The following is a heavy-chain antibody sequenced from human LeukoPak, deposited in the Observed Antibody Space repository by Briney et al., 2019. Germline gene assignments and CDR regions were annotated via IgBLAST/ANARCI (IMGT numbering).Heavy chain of an antibody. V-gene: IGHV3-11*05. CDR2: ISSSSSYI. J-gene: IGHJ4*02. Sequence: GGSLRLSCAASGFTFSDYYMSWIRQAPGKGLEWVSYISSSSSYINYADSVKGRFTISRDNAKNSLYLQMNSLRADDTAVYYCARERLGELSYHDYWGQGILVTVSS. D-gene: IGHD3-16*02. CDR1: GFTFSDYY. CDR3: ARERLGELSYHDY.